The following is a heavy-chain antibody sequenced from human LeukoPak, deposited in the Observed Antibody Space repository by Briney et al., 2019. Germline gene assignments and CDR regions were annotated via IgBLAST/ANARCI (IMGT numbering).Heavy chain of an antibody. CDR3: ARDQYYASKGWFDP. CDR2: IHTYNGHT. CDR1: GYTFTSYG. J-gene: IGHJ5*02. V-gene: IGHV1-18*01. Sequence: WASVKVSCKASGYTFTSYGISWVRQAPGQGLEWMGWIHTYNGHTNYAQKLQGRVTMTTDTSTSTAYMELRSLRSDDTAVYYCARDQYYASKGWFDPWGQGTLVTVSS. D-gene: IGHD3-22*01.